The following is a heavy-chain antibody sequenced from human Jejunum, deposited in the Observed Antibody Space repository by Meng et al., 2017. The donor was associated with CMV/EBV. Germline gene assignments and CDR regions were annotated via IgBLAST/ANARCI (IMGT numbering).Heavy chain of an antibody. V-gene: IGHV4-4*07. Sequence: QVQLQESGPGLVKPSEPLSLTCTVSGDSISNYYCSWIRQPAGKGLEYIGRIYSSGTTKYNPSLNSRGTMSVDTSKNQFSLKVRSVTAADTAVYLCARHEVVGTAIFDYWGQGTLVTVSS. CDR2: IYSSGTT. CDR3: ARHEVVGTAIFDY. J-gene: IGHJ4*02. D-gene: IGHD6-19*01. CDR1: GDSISNYY.